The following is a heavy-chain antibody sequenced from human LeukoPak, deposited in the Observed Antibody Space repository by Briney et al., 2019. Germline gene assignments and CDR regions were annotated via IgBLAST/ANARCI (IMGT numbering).Heavy chain of an antibody. CDR3: AREWRGYYYDSGGYYLLDAFDI. V-gene: IGHV3-74*01. CDR2: INSDGSST. J-gene: IGHJ3*02. D-gene: IGHD3-22*01. Sequence: GGSLRLSSAASGFTFSSYCMHWVRQAPGKGLVWVSRINSDGSSTSYADSVKGRFTISRDNAKNTLYLQMNSLRAEDTDVYYCAREWRGYYYDSGGYYLLDAFDIWGQGTMVIVSS. CDR1: GFTFSSYC.